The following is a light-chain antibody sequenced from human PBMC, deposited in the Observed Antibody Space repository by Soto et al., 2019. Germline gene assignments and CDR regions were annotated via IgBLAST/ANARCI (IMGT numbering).Light chain of an antibody. J-gene: IGLJ2*01. CDR2: EVS. V-gene: IGLV2-8*01. CDR3: SSHAGSINVV. CDR1: SSDVGGYNY. Sequence: QSALTQPPSASGSPGQSVAISCTGTSSDVGGYNYVSWYQQHPGKAPKLMIYEVSNRPSGVPDRFSGSKSGNTASLTVSGLQAEDEADYYCSSHAGSINVVFGGGTKLTVL.